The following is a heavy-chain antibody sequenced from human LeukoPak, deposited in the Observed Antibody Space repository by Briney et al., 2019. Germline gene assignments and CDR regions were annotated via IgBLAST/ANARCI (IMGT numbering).Heavy chain of an antibody. J-gene: IGHJ4*02. Sequence: GRSLRLSCVASGFIISDFGVHWVRQAPGKGLEWVAIIWHYGSETYYGDSVKGRFTISRDNSKNTLYLQMNSLRAEDTAVYYCARDPSSGAYYFDYWGQGTLVTVSS. CDR2: IWHYGSET. V-gene: IGHV3-33*01. D-gene: IGHD6-19*01. CDR3: ARDPSSGAYYFDY. CDR1: GFIISDFG.